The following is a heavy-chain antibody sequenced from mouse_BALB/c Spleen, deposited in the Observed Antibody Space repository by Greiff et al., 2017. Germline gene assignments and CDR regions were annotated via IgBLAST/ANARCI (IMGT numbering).Heavy chain of an antibody. D-gene: IGHD1-1*01. J-gene: IGHJ3*01. Sequence: EVMLVESGGGLVKPGGSLKLSCAASGFTFSDYYMYWVRQTPEKRLEWVATISDGGSYTYYPDSVKGRFTISRDNAKNNLYLQMSSLKSEDTAMYYCARGSSSSFAYWGQGTLVTVSA. CDR3: ARGSSSSFAY. CDR2: ISDGGSYT. CDR1: GFTFSDYY. V-gene: IGHV5-4*02.